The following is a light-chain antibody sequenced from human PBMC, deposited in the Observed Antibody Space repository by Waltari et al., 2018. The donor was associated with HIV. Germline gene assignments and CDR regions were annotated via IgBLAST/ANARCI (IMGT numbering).Light chain of an antibody. CDR1: NSDGGGYTY. CDR3: GSFVGSNSHYV. CDR2: EVI. V-gene: IGLV2-8*01. Sequence: SALTQPPSASGSPGPSVTISCTGTNSDGGGYTYLSWYQQRPGKAPKLMIFEVIKLPSGVPDRFSGSKSGNTASLTVSGLQADDEADYYCGSFVGSNSHYVFGTGTKVTVL. J-gene: IGLJ1*01.